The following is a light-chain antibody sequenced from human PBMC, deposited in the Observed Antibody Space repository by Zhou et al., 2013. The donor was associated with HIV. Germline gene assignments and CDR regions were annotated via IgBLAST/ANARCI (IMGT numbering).Light chain of an antibody. Sequence: PGERATLSCRASQSVSSTYLAWYQQKPGQAPRLLIYAASSRATGIPDRFSGSGSGTDFTLTISRLEPEDFAVYYCQQYGSLLTFGGGTKVEIK. CDR1: QSVSSTY. J-gene: IGKJ4*01. CDR2: AAS. V-gene: IGKV3-20*01. CDR3: QQYGSLLT.